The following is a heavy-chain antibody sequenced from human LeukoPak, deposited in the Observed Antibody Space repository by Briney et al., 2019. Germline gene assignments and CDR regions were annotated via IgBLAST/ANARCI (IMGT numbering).Heavy chain of an antibody. Sequence: GGSLRLSCAASGFTFSSYPMNWVRQAPGKGLEWVSAISGTGGGTYYAGSVRGRFTISRDNSKNTLYLQMNSLRAEDTAIYYCARIATSSWTDYWGPGTLVTVSS. CDR2: ISGTGGGT. D-gene: IGHD6-13*01. J-gene: IGHJ4*02. V-gene: IGHV3-23*01. CDR1: GFTFSSYP. CDR3: ARIATSSWTDY.